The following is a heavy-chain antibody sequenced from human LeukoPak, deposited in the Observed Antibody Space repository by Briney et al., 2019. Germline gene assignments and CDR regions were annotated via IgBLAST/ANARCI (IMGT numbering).Heavy chain of an antibody. CDR2: ISGSGGST. CDR3: AKDQEVLLWCGEVGAAFDI. D-gene: IGHD3-10*01. J-gene: IGHJ3*02. V-gene: IGHV3-23*01. CDR1: GFSFSSYA. Sequence: WGSLRLPCAASGFSFSSYAMSWVRQAPGKGLEWVSAISGSGGSTYYADSAKGRFTISRDNSKNTLYLQMNSLRADDTAVDDCAKDQEVLLWCGEVGAAFDIWGQGTMVTVSS.